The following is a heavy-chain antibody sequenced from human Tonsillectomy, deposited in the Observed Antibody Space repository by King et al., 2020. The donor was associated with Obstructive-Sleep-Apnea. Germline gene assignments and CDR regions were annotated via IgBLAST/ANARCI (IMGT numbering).Heavy chain of an antibody. CDR1: GFTFSSYS. CDR3: AREKRGYSYY. D-gene: IGHD5-18*01. CDR2: ISSSSSTI. V-gene: IGHV3-48*04. Sequence: VQLVESGGGLVQPGGSLRLSCAASGFTFSSYSMNWVRQAPGKGLEWVSYISSSSSTIYYADSVKGRFTISRDNAKNSLYLQMNSLRAEDTAVYYCAREKRGYSYYWGQGTLVTVSS. J-gene: IGHJ4*02.